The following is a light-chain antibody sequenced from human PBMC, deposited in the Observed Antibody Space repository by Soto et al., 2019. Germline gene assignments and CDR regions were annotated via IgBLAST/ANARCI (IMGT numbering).Light chain of an antibody. J-gene: IGKJ5*01. CDR2: GAS. Sequence: ETVVTQSPAILSVSPGERVTLSCRASQSVISNLAWYQHKLGQAARLLISGASTRATGIPARFSGSGSGKEFPLTISSLQSEDFVTYYCQQLNSYPLTFGQGTRLEIK. CDR1: QSVISN. V-gene: IGKV3-15*01. CDR3: QQLNSYPLT.